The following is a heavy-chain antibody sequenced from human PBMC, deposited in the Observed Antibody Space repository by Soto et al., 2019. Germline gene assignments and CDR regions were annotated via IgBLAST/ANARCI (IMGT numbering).Heavy chain of an antibody. Sequence: QVQLQQWGAGLLKPSETLSLTCAVYGGSFSGYYWSWIRQPPGKGLEWIGEINHSGSTNYNPSLKSRVTILVDTSKNQFSLKLSFVTAADTAVYYCARGGFSKILDYWGQGTLVTVSS. D-gene: IGHD3-3*02. CDR1: GGSFSGYY. CDR3: ARGGFSKILDY. V-gene: IGHV4-34*01. J-gene: IGHJ4*02. CDR2: INHSGST.